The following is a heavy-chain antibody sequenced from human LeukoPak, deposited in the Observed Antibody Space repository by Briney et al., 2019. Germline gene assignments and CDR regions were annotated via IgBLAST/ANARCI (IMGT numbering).Heavy chain of an antibody. Sequence: ASVRVSSKASGYTFTNYGISCVRQAPGQGLEWMGWIDASNGNTNYAQKLQGRVTITTDTSTTTAYIEMTSLRFDDTAVYYCARDYHYVPDFWGKGTLVTVSS. J-gene: IGHJ4*02. V-gene: IGHV1-18*01. CDR3: ARDYHYVPDF. CDR1: GYTFTNYG. D-gene: IGHD3-16*01. CDR2: IDASNGNT.